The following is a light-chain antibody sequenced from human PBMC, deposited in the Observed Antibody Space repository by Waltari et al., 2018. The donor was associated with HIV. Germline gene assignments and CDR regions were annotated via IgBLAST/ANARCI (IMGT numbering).Light chain of an antibody. V-gene: IGLV2-14*03. Sequence: QSALTQPASVSGSPGQSITLSCTGTSSDVGFYNFVSWYQQHPGKAPNLVIYDVTNRPSGVSNRFSGSKSGNTASLTISGLQAEDEADYYCTSYTTSSTPFYVFATGTKVTVL. CDR3: TSYTTSSTPFYV. J-gene: IGLJ1*01. CDR1: SSDVGFYNF. CDR2: DVT.